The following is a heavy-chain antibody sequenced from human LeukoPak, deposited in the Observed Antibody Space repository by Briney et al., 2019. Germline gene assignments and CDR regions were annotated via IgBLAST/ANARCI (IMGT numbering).Heavy chain of an antibody. V-gene: IGHV4-39*01. J-gene: IGHJ3*02. CDR2: IYYSGST. Sequence: SETLSLTCTVSGGSISSSSYYWGWIRQPPGKGLEWIGSIYYSGSTYYNPSLKSRVTISVDTSKNQFSLKLSSVTAADTAVYYCARHWYYDFWSGYSGVAFDIWGQGTMVTVSS. D-gene: IGHD3-3*01. CDR1: GGSISSSSYY. CDR3: ARHWYYDFWSGYSGVAFDI.